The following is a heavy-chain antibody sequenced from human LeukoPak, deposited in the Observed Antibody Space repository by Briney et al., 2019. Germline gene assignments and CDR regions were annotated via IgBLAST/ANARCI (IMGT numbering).Heavy chain of an antibody. J-gene: IGHJ4*02. CDR1: GFTFSSYA. Sequence: GGSLRLPCAASGFTFSSYAMSWVRQAPGKGLEWVSAISGSGGSTYYADSVKGRFTISRDNSKNTLYLQMNSLRAEDTAVYYCAKDRNSVGSSYNYWGQGTLVTVSS. CDR3: AKDRNSVGSSYNY. V-gene: IGHV3-23*01. CDR2: ISGSGGST. D-gene: IGHD6-6*01.